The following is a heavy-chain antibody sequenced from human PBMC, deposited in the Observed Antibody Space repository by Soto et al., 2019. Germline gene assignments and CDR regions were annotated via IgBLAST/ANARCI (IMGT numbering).Heavy chain of an antibody. CDR1: GYTFTSSD. Sequence: QVQLVQSGAEVKKPGASVKVSCKASGYTFTSSDINWVRQATGQGLEWMGWRNPNTGNTGYAQKFQGRITLTRSTSISTAYLELSSLNSDDSAVYYCARGASPWGQGTLVTVSS. J-gene: IGHJ5*02. CDR3: ARGASP. CDR2: RNPNTGNT. V-gene: IGHV1-8*01.